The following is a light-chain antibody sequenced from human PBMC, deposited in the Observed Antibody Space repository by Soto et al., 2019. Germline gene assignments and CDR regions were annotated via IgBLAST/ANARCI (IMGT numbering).Light chain of an antibody. CDR1: QSISSW. J-gene: IGKJ5*01. V-gene: IGKV1-5*03. CDR3: QQLNTYPIT. CDR2: KAA. Sequence: DIQMTQSPSTLSASVVDRVTITCLASQSISSWLAWYQQKPGKAPKLLIYKAASLESGVPSRFSGSGSGTEFTLTISSLQPDDFATYYCQQLNTYPITFAQGTRREIK.